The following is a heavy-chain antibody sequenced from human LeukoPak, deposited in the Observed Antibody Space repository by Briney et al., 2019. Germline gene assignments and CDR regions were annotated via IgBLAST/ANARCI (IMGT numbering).Heavy chain of an antibody. CDR1: GYTLTSYG. V-gene: IGHV1-18*04. Sequence: ASVKVSCKASGYTLTSYGISWVRQAPGQGLEWMGWISAYNGNTNYAQKLQGRVTMTTDTSTSTAYMELRSLRSDDTAVYYCARDLRPTVVVPAAIVAFDIWGQGTMVTVSS. J-gene: IGHJ3*02. CDR3: ARDLRPTVVVPAAIVAFDI. D-gene: IGHD2-2*02. CDR2: ISAYNGNT.